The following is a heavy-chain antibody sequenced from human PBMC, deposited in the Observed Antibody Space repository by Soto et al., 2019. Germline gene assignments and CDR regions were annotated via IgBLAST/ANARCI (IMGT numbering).Heavy chain of an antibody. Sequence: QVQLQESGPGLVKPSQTLSLTCTVSGGSISSGDYYWSWIRQPPGKGLEWIGYIYYSGSTYYNPPLKRRVTISVDTSKNQFSLKLSSVTAADTAVYYCAGLQSMRLSGLDPWGQGTLVTVSS. CDR3: AGLQSMRLSGLDP. CDR1: GGSISSGDYY. J-gene: IGHJ5*02. CDR2: IYYSGST. V-gene: IGHV4-30-4*01. D-gene: IGHD3-16*02.